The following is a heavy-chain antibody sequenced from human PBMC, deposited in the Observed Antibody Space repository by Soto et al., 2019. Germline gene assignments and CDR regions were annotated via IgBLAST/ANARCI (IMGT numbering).Heavy chain of an antibody. J-gene: IGHJ4*02. CDR3: ERDKISGHFDY. V-gene: IGHV4-34*01. CDR2: INHSGST. CDR1: GGSFSGYY. Sequence: QVPLQQWGAGLLKPSETLSLTCAVYGGSFSGYYWTWIRQPPGTGLEWIGEINHSGSTNYNPSRKSRVTISVDTSKNQFSRKLTSVTAADTSVYYCERDKISGHFDYWGQGSLVTVSS.